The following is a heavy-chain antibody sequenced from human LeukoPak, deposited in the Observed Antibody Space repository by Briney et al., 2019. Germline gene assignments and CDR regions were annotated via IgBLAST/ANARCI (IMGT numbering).Heavy chain of an antibody. CDR1: GFIFSDYD. Sequence: PGRSLRLSCAASGFIFSDYDIHWARQAPGKGLEWLAYVAKHGRIDYYADSVKGRFTASRDNSRSTAYLQMNSLTPDDSAVYYCARDLMWLVDYWGQGTLVTVSA. CDR3: ARDLMWLVDY. V-gene: IGHV3-30*03. D-gene: IGHD6-19*01. CDR2: VAKHGRID. J-gene: IGHJ4*02.